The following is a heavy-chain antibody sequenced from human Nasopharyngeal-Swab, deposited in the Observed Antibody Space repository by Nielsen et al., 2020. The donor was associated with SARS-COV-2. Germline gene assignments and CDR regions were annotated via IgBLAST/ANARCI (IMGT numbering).Heavy chain of an antibody. CDR3: ARDLSDSTGYYYYYGMDV. V-gene: IGHV3-11*05. CDR2: ISSSSSYT. Sequence: GGSLRLSCAASGFTFSDYYMGWIRQAPGKGLEWVSYISSSSSYTNYADSVKGRFTISRDNAKNSLYLQMNSLRAEDTAVYYCARDLSDSTGYYYYYGMDVWGQGTTVTVSS. CDR1: GFTFSDYY. J-gene: IGHJ6*02. D-gene: IGHD3/OR15-3a*01.